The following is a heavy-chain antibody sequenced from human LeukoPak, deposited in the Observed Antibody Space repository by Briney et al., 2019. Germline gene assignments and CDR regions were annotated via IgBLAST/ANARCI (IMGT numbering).Heavy chain of an antibody. CDR1: GFTFSSNW. CDR2: INRDGSGT. V-gene: IGHV3-74*01. J-gene: IGHJ4*02. CDR3: VEEGGSYSAF. Sequence: QPGGSPRLSSAASGFTFSSNWMHGVRQAPGKGLEWVSRINRDGSGTHYADSVKGRFTISRDNAKNTLYLQMNSLRADDTAVYYCVEEGGSYSAFWGQGTLVTVST. D-gene: IGHD1-26*01.